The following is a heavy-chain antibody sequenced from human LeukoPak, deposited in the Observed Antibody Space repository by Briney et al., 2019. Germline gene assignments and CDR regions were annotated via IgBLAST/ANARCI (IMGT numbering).Heavy chain of an antibody. CDR1: GFSVSRNY. CDR2: ISPDGSTT. V-gene: IGHV3-74*03. Sequence: GGSLRLSCIVSGFSVSRNYMSWVRQAPGKGLVWVSRISPDGSTTKNADSVKGRFTISRDNARSTLFLQLNSLRAEDTAVYYCAREINKWFDPWGQGTLVTVSS. CDR3: AREINKWFDP. J-gene: IGHJ5*02.